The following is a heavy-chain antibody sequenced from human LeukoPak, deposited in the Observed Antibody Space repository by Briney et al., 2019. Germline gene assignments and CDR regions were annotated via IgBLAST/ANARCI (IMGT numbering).Heavy chain of an antibody. D-gene: IGHD2/OR15-2a*01. Sequence: GGSLRLSCAASGFTFSNYWMNWVRQAPGKGPEWVAIIKKDGSEKYYVDSAKGRFTISRGNAKNSLYLQMNSLRADDTAVYFCAGGAGFLIDYWGQGALVTVSS. J-gene: IGHJ4*02. CDR3: AGGAGFLIDY. CDR1: GFTFSNYW. CDR2: IKKDGSEK. V-gene: IGHV3-7*01.